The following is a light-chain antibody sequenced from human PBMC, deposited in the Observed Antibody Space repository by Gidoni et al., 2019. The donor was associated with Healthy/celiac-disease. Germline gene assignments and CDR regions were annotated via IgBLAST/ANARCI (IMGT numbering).Light chain of an antibody. CDR2: GAS. CDR1: QSVSSN. V-gene: IGKV3-15*01. Sequence: EIVMTQSPATLSVSPGERATLSCRASQSVSSNLAWYQQKPGQAPRLLIYGASTRATVIPARFSGSGSGTEFTLTISSLQSEDYAVYYCQQYNNWPPCTFGQGTKVEIK. CDR3: QQYNNWPPCT. J-gene: IGKJ1*01.